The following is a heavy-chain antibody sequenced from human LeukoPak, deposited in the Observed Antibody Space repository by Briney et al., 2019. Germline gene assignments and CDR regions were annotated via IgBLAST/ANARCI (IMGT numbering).Heavy chain of an antibody. CDR2: IYTSGST. V-gene: IGHV4-61*02. Sequence: TSETLSLTCTVSGGSISSGSYYWSWIRQPAGRGLEWIGRIYTSGSTNYNPSLKSRVTISVDTSKNQFSLKLSSVTAADTAVYYCARRGYSSSWNYYYMDVWGKGTTVTVSS. CDR3: ARRGYSSSWNYYYMDV. D-gene: IGHD6-13*01. CDR1: GGSISSGSYY. J-gene: IGHJ6*03.